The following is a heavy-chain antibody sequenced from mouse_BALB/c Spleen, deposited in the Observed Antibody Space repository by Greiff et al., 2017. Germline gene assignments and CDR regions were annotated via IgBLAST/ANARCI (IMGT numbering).Heavy chain of an antibody. D-gene: IGHD1-2*01. J-gene: IGHJ2*01. V-gene: IGHV1-9*01. CDR1: GYTFSSYW. Sequence: VKLQESGAELMKPGASVKISCKATGYTFSSYWIEWVKQRPGHGLEWIGEILPGSGSTNYNEKFKGKATFTADTSSNTAYMQLSSLTSEDSAVYYCAREKTTASLDYWGQGTTLTVSS. CDR3: AREKTTASLDY. CDR2: ILPGSGST.